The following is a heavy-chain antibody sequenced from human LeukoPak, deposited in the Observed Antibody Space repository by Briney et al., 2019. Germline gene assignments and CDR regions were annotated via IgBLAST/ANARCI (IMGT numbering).Heavy chain of an antibody. CDR2: INHSGST. V-gene: IGHV4-34*01. J-gene: IGHJ4*02. D-gene: IGHD6-25*01. Sequence: SETLSLTCAVYGGSFSGYYWSWIRQPPGKGLEWIGEINHSGSTNYNPSLKSRVTISVDTSKNQFSLKLSSVTAADTAVYYCARAGRLPFDYWGQGTLVTVPS. CDR3: ARAGRLPFDY. CDR1: GGSFSGYY.